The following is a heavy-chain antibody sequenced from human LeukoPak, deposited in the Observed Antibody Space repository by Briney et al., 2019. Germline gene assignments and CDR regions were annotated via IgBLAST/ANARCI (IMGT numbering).Heavy chain of an antibody. D-gene: IGHD6-19*01. J-gene: IGHJ4*02. CDR2: ISGSGGST. Sequence: GGSLRLSCAASGFTFSSYAMSWVRQAPGKGLEWVSAISGSGGSTYYADSVKGRFTISRDNSKNTLYLQMNSLRAEDTAVYYCAKVQYTKAVAGKNPVFDYWGQGTLVTVSS. CDR3: AKVQYTKAVAGKNPVFDY. V-gene: IGHV3-23*01. CDR1: GFTFSSYA.